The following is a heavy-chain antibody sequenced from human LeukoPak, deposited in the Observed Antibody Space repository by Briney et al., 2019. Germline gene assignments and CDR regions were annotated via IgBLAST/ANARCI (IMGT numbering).Heavy chain of an antibody. V-gene: IGHV3-73*01. CDR1: GFTFSGSA. D-gene: IGHD3-10*01. J-gene: IGHJ4*02. CDR2: IRSKANSYAT. CDR3: YTYYYGSGSYNPPFYFDY. Sequence: QAGGSLRLSCAASGFTFSGSAMHWVRQASGKGLEWVGRIRSKANSYATAYAASVKGRFTISRDDSKNTAYLQMNSPKTEDTAVYYCYTYYYGSGSYNPPFYFDYWGQGTLVTVSS.